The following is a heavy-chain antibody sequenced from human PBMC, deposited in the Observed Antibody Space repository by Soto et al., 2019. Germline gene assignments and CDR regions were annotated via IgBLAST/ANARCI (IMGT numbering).Heavy chain of an antibody. Sequence: SVNVSCKGSGGTFSSYSISWVRQGPGQGLEWMGGIIPIFGTANYAQKFQGRVTITADESTSTAYMELSSLRSEDTAVYYCARIITMVRGVIYPYYYYGMDVWGQGTTVTVSS. CDR2: IIPIFGTA. J-gene: IGHJ6*02. V-gene: IGHV1-69*13. D-gene: IGHD3-10*01. CDR1: GGTFSSYS. CDR3: ARIITMVRGVIYPYYYYGMDV.